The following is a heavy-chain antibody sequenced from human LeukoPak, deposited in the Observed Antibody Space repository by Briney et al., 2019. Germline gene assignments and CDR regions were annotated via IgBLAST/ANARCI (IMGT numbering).Heavy chain of an antibody. D-gene: IGHD1-7*01. CDR2: IKEDGSER. J-gene: IGHJ4*02. V-gene: IGHV3-7*03. Sequence: PGGSLRLSCEGSAFIFSGHWMNWVRQTPGKGLEWVASIKEDGSERQYVDSVKGRFSISRDNTKGSLFLQLNSLRAEDTAVYYCASRTGTTRFDYWGQGTLVTVSS. CDR3: ASRTGTTRFDY. CDR1: AFIFSGHW.